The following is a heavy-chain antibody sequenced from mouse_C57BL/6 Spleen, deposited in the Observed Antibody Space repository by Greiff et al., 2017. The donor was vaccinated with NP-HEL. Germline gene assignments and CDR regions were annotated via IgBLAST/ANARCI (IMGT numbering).Heavy chain of an antibody. CDR2: INPSNGGT. CDR3: ARYGNYEDWYFDV. D-gene: IGHD2-1*01. J-gene: IGHJ1*03. CDR1: GYTFTSYW. Sequence: VQLQQSGTELVKPGASVKLSCKASGYTFTSYWMHWVKQRPGQGLEWIGNINPSNGGTNYNEKFKSKATLTVDKSSSTAYMQLSSLTSEDSAVYYCARYGNYEDWYFDVWGTGTTVTVSS. V-gene: IGHV1-53*01.